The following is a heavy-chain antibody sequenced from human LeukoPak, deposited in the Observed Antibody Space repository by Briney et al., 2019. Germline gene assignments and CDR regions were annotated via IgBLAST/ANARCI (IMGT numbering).Heavy chain of an antibody. Sequence: GGSLRLSCAASGFTFSNYWMTWVRQAPGKGLEWVAHINQDGSEEHYMDSVKARFTISRDNAKNSLSLQMNSQTAEDTAVYYCVRDGGVSGYDLLDYWGQGTLVTVSS. V-gene: IGHV3-7*01. J-gene: IGHJ4*02. CDR3: VRDGGVSGYDLLDY. CDR2: INQDGSEE. D-gene: IGHD5-12*01. CDR1: GFTFSNYW.